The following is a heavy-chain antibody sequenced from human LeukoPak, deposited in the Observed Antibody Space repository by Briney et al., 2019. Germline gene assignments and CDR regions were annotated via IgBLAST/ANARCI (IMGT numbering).Heavy chain of an antibody. CDR2: ISYDGSNK. J-gene: IGHJ4*02. Sequence: GGSLRLSCAASGFTFSSFAMHWVRQAPGKGLEWVAVISYDGSNKYYADSVKGRFTISRDNSKNTLYLQMNSLRAEDTAVYYCAKDYCGGDCYFSYWGQGTLVTVSS. CDR3: AKDYCGGDCYFSY. D-gene: IGHD2-21*02. V-gene: IGHV3-30*07. CDR1: GFTFSSFA.